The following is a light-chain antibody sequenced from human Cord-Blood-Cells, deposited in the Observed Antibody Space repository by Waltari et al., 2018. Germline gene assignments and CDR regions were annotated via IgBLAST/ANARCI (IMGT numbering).Light chain of an antibody. CDR1: QDISNY. V-gene: IGKV1-33*01. CDR2: DAS. Sequence: DIQMTHSASSLSASVGYRVTITCQASQDISNYLNWYQQKPGKAPKLLIYDASNLETGVPSRFSGSGSGTDFTFTISSLQPEDIATYYCQQYDNLPLTFGGGTKVEIK. CDR3: QQYDNLPLT. J-gene: IGKJ4*01.